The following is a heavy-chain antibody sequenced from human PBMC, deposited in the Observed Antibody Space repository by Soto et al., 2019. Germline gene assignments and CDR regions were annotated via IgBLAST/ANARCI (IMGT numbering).Heavy chain of an antibody. J-gene: IGHJ3*02. V-gene: IGHV1-18*01. CDR1: GYTFTSYG. CDR2: ISAYNGDT. D-gene: IGHD3-22*01. CDR3: ARARYSHDSSGYWLGAFDI. Sequence: ASVKVSCKASGYTFTSYGISWVRQAPGQGLEWMGWISAYNGDTNYAQKLQGRVTTTTDTSTSTAYMELRSLRSDDTAVYYCARARYSHDSSGYWLGAFDIWGQGTMVTVSS.